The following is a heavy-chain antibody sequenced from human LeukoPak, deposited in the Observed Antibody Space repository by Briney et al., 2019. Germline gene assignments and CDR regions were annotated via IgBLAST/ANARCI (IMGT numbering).Heavy chain of an antibody. CDR3: AKSDSRGGYSGAFDY. J-gene: IGHJ4*02. V-gene: IGHV3-23*01. D-gene: IGHD1-26*01. Sequence: PGGSLRLSCAASGFIFSRFALGSVRQAPGKGLEWVSVAGGSGAGTFYADSVKGRFTVSRDNSKTTVYLQMDRLRVDDTAVYYCAKSDSRGGYSGAFDYWGQGTLVTVSS. CDR2: AGGSGAGT. CDR1: GFIFSRFA.